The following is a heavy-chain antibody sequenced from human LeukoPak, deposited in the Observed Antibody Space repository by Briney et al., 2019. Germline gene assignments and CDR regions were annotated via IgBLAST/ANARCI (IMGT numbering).Heavy chain of an antibody. D-gene: IGHD1-26*01. Sequence: ASVKVSCKASGYTFTGYYMHWVRQAPGQGLEWMGWINPHSGGTNYAQKIQGRVTMTRDTSISTAYMELSRLRSDDTAVYYCARGIHGLPYYGVVSYFDYWGQGTLVTVSS. CDR2: INPHSGGT. V-gene: IGHV1-2*02. CDR1: GYTFTGYY. CDR3: ARGIHGLPYYGVVSYFDY. J-gene: IGHJ4*02.